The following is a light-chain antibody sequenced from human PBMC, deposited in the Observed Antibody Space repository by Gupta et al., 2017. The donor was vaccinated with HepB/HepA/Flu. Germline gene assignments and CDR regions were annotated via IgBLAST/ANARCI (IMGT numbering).Light chain of an antibody. V-gene: IGKV6-21*01. CDR2: YAS. CDR1: QSIGTS. J-gene: IGKJ1*01. Sequence: EIVLTQSPDFQSVTPKQKVTITCRASQSIGTSLNWYQQKPDQSPKLLIKYASQSCSGVPSRFSGSGSGTDFTLTINSLEAEDAATYYCQQRSNLPWTFGQGTKVEIK. CDR3: QQRSNLPWT.